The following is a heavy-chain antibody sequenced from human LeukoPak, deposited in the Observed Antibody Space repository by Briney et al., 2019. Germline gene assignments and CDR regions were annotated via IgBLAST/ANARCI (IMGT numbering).Heavy chain of an antibody. Sequence: GRSLRLSCAASGSTFDDYAMHWVRQAPGKGLEWVSGISWNSGSIGYADSVKGRFTISRDNAKNSLYLQMNSLRAEDTALYYCAKDQSSSVPDYYYYGMDVWGQGTTVTVSS. V-gene: IGHV3-9*01. CDR1: GSTFDDYA. J-gene: IGHJ6*02. CDR2: ISWNSGSI. D-gene: IGHD2-2*01. CDR3: AKDQSSSVPDYYYYGMDV.